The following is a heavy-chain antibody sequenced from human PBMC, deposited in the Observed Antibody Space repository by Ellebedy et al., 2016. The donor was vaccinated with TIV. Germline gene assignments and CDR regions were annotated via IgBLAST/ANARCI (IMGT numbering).Heavy chain of an antibody. V-gene: IGHV4-59*01. CDR2: IYYSGST. J-gene: IGHJ4*02. D-gene: IGHD3-22*01. CDR1: GGSISSYY. Sequence: GSLRLSXTVSGGSISSYYWSWIRQPPGKGLEWIGYIYYSGSTNYNPSLKSRVTISVDTSKNQFSLKLSSVTAADTAVYYCARVGYDSSGYRGLFDYWGQGTLVTVSS. CDR3: ARVGYDSSGYRGLFDY.